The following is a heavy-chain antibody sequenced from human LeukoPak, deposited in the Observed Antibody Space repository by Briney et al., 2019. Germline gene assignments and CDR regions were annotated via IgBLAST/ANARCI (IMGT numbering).Heavy chain of an antibody. J-gene: IGHJ4*02. CDR1: GGSISSSSYY. V-gene: IGHV4-39*01. D-gene: IGHD3-3*01. CDR3: ARSSPPYYDFWSGYSYYFDY. Sequence: SETLSLTCTVSGGSISSSSYYWGWIRQPPGKGLEWIGSIYYSGSTYYNPSLKSRVTISVDTSKNQFSLKLSSVTAADTAVYYCARSSPPYYDFWSGYSYYFDYWGQGTLVTVSS. CDR2: IYYSGST.